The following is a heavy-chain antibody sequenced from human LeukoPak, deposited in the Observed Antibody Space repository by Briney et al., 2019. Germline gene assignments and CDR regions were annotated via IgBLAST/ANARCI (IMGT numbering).Heavy chain of an antibody. Sequence: GGSLRLSCAASGFSFSTHAMHWVRQAPGKGLEYVSGISSNGAKKYYGDSVKGRFTISRDNSNNMVHLQMGSLRPEDMAVYYCARGFCNVDSSFEGTFGYWGQGTLVTVSS. J-gene: IGHJ4*02. V-gene: IGHV3-64*02. CDR3: ARGFCNVDSSFEGTFGY. CDR2: ISSNGAKK. D-gene: IGHD6-13*01. CDR1: GFSFSTHA.